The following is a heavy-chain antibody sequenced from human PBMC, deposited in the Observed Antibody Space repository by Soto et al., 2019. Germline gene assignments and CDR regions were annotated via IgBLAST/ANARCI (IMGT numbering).Heavy chain of an antibody. D-gene: IGHD2-2*01. Sequence: QVQLVESGGGVVQPGRSLRLSCAASGFTFSSYAMHWVRQAPGKGLEWVAVISYDGSNKYYADSGKGRFTISRDNSKNTLYLQMNSLRAEDTAVYYCARDLADIVVVPARFYYYYGMDVWGQGTTVTVSS. CDR2: ISYDGSNK. CDR1: GFTFSSYA. V-gene: IGHV3-30-3*01. J-gene: IGHJ6*02. CDR3: ARDLADIVVVPARFYYYYGMDV.